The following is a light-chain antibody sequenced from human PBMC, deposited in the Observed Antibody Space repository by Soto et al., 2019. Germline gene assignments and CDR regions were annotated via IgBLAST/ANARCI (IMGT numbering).Light chain of an antibody. J-gene: IGKJ3*01. CDR2: GAS. Sequence: IVMTQSPVPLSVSPGERATVSCRSSPSVSSNLAWYQKRPCQAPRLLMYGASTRSHGIPARFSGSGSGTAFTITVSSLQSEDFAVYYGQQANKCPLFNFGPGTRVDMK. CDR3: QQANKCPLFN. CDR1: PSVSSN. V-gene: IGKV3-15*01.